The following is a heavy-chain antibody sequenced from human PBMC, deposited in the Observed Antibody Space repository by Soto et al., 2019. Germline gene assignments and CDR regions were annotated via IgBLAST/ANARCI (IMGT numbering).Heavy chain of an antibody. CDR1: GFTFSSYG. V-gene: IGHV3-33*01. Sequence: GGSLRLSCAASGFTFSSYGMHWVRQAPGKGLEWVAVIWYDGSNKYYADSVKGRFTISRDNSKNTLYLQMNSLRAEDTAVYYCARERGYYEILTGPPRYGMDVWGQGTTVTVSS. CDR2: IWYDGSNK. D-gene: IGHD3-9*01. CDR3: ARERGYYEILTGPPRYGMDV. J-gene: IGHJ6*02.